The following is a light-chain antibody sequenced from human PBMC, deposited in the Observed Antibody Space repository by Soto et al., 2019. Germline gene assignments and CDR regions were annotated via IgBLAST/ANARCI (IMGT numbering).Light chain of an antibody. CDR2: DAS. V-gene: IGKV3-11*01. Sequence: VFTQSPATLSLSPGERASLSCRASLNVNSYLAWYQQKPGQAPRLLIYDASNRAAGIPARFSGSGSGTDFTLTISSLEPEDFAIYYCQQRQYWPPVTFGQGTRLEIK. CDR3: QQRQYWPPVT. J-gene: IGKJ5*01. CDR1: LNVNSY.